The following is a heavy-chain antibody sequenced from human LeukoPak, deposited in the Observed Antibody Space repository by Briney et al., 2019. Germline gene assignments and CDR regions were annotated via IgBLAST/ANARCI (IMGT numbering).Heavy chain of an antibody. D-gene: IGHD6-13*01. V-gene: IGHV4-59*08. J-gene: IGHJ4*02. CDR3: ARQSSSWYYLDY. CDR2: IYYSGST. Sequence: SETLSLTCTVSGGSINNYYWSWIRQPPGKGLEWIGYIYYSGSTNYNPSLKSRVTISVDTSKNQFSLKLSSVTAADTAIYYCARQSSSWYYLDYWGQGTLVTVSS. CDR1: GGSINNYY.